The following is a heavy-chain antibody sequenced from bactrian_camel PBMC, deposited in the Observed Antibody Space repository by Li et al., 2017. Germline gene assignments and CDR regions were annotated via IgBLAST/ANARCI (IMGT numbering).Heavy chain of an antibody. J-gene: IGHJ4*01. CDR1: GHTYSSNC. Sequence: HVQLVESGGGSVQPGGSLRLSCGASGHTYSSNCMGWFRQAPGKEREGVAAIVTLGGTTYYDDSVTGRFTISQDNAKKTTYLQMDHLRTDDTAIYYCAAGWSYGVGTLLRRHYDYWGQGTQVTVS. V-gene: IGHV3S54*01. CDR2: IVTLGGTT. D-gene: IGHD5*01. CDR3: AAGWSYGVGTLLRRHYDY.